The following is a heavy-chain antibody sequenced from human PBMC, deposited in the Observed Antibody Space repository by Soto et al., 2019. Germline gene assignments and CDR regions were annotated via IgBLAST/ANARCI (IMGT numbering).Heavy chain of an antibody. V-gene: IGHV1-69*02. Sequence: QVQLVQSGAEVKKPGSSVKVSCKASGGTFSSYTISWVRQAPGQGLEWMGRIIPILGIANYAQKFQGRVTITADKSTSTAYMELSSLRSEDTAVYYCASYGYGEGIFFDYWGQGTLVTVSS. CDR2: IIPILGIA. CDR1: GGTFSSYT. J-gene: IGHJ4*02. CDR3: ASYGYGEGIFFDY. D-gene: IGHD4-17*01.